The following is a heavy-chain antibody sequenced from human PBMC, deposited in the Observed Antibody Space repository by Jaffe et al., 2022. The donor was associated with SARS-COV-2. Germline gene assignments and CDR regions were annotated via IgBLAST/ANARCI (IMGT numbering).Heavy chain of an antibody. D-gene: IGHD2-21*02. Sequence: EMHLVESGGGVVPPGGSLRLSCAASGFTFPDYAMHWVRQVPGKGLEWVSVIDRDGGGRKYADSVKGRFTISRDNDNNSLFLQMNSLRTDDTAIYYCAKDAVVVTAANRAEHFFHWGQGTRVIVSS. CDR3: AKDAVVVTAANRAEHFFH. CDR1: GFTFPDYA. V-gene: IGHV3-43*02. J-gene: IGHJ1*01. CDR2: IDRDGGGR.